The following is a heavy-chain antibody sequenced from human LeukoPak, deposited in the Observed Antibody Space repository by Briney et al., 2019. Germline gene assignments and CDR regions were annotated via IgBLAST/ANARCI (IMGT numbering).Heavy chain of an antibody. CDR3: ARVRAPARYYYYGMDV. J-gene: IGHJ6*02. V-gene: IGHV3-30-3*01. CDR2: ISYDGSNK. Sequence: GGSLRLSCAASGFTFSSYAMHWVRQAPGKGLEWVAVISYDGSNKYYADSVKGRFTISRDNSKNTLYLQMNSLRAEDTAVYYCARVRAPARYYYYGMDVWGQGTTVTVSS. D-gene: IGHD3-9*01. CDR1: GFTFSSYA.